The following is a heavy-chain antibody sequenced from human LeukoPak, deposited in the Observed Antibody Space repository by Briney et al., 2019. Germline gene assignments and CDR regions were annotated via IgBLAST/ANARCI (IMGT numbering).Heavy chain of an antibody. V-gene: IGHV3-48*03. J-gene: IGHJ4*02. D-gene: IGHD1-26*01. Sequence: GGSLRLSCAASGFTFSSYEMNWVRQAPGKGLEWVSYISSSGSTIYYADSVKGRFTISRDNAKNSLYLQMNSLRAEDTAVYYCARDGGSKLFDYWGQGTLVTVSS. CDR1: GFTFSSYE. CDR3: ARDGGSKLFDY. CDR2: ISSSGSTI.